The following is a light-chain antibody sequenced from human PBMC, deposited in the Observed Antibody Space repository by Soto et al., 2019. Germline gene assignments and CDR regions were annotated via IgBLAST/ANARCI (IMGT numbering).Light chain of an antibody. CDR2: ATS. V-gene: IGKV1-16*02. Sequence: DIQMTQSPSSLSASIGDRVTITCRASQGIINKLAWLHQRPGQAPKSLIYATSKLPSGVPSKFSGSGSGTDFTLTISSLQPEDFGTYYCQHYDTSPHTFGQGTKLEIK. CDR1: QGIINK. J-gene: IGKJ2*01. CDR3: QHYDTSPHT.